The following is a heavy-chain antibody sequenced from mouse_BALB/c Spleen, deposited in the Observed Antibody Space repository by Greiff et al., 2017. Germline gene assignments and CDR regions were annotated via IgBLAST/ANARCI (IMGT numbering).Heavy chain of an antibody. V-gene: IGHV5-9-4*01. CDR1: GFTFSSYA. Sequence: EVQGVESGGGLVKPGGSLKLSCAASGFTFSSYAMSWVRQSPEKRLEWVAEISSGGSYTYYPDTVTGRFTISRDNAKNTLYLEMSSLRSEDTAMYYCARSTMKTWFAYWGQGTLVTVSA. J-gene: IGHJ3*01. D-gene: IGHD2-4*01. CDR3: ARSTMKTWFAY. CDR2: ISSGGSYT.